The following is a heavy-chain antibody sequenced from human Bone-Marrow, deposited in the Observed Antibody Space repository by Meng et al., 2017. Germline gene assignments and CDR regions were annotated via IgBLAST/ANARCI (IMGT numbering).Heavy chain of an antibody. J-gene: IGHJ4*02. V-gene: IGHV4-39*01. CDR2: IYYSGST. CDR3: ASFLAPVDY. CDR1: GGSISSSSYY. D-gene: IGHD2/OR15-2a*01. Sequence: QLQLQESCPGLVKPSETLSPTCTVSGGSISSSSYYWGWIRQPPGKGLEWIGSIYYSGSTYYNPSLKSRVTISVDTSKNQFSLKLSSVTAADTAVYYCASFLAPVDYWGQGTLVTVSS.